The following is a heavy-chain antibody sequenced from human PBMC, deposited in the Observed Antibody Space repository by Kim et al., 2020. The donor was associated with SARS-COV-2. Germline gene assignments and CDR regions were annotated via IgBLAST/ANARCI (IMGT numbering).Heavy chain of an antibody. CDR3: ARMFRSPERPYFHNAMNV. V-gene: IGHV4-39*01. Sequence: SETLSLTCAVSGDTFSSGDYSWAWIRQPPGEGLEWIGNIDYSGNTYYNPSLKSRVTISLDTSKNQFSLRLTSVFAADTAVYYCARMFRSPERPYFHNAMNVWGQGTTVSVSS. D-gene: IGHD1-1*01. CDR1: GDTFSSGDYS. J-gene: IGHJ6*02. CDR2: IDYSGNT.